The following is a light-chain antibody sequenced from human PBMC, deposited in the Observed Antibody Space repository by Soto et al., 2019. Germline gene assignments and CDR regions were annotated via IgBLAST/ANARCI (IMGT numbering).Light chain of an antibody. CDR3: SSYTTSGTRV. V-gene: IGLV2-14*01. CDR1: SSDVGGYNY. CDR2: GVT. Sequence: QSALTQPASVSASPGQSITISCTGTSSDVGGYNYVSWYQPRPGKVPKLMIYGVTNRSSGVSNRFSGSKSGNTASLTISGLQAEDEADYYCSSYTTSGTRVFGGGTKVTVL. J-gene: IGLJ2*01.